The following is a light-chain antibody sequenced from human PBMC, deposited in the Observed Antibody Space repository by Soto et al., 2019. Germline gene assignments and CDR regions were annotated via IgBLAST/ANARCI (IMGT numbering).Light chain of an antibody. Sequence: DILITQSPSSLSASVGDRATLPCRASQSVSSKLDWYQQKPGKAPKLLIYAASSRHTGIPSRISGSGSGTDFTLTISRLEPEDSAAYYCQQCGGSPVTFGQGTRVEIK. CDR1: QSVSSK. J-gene: IGKJ5*01. CDR3: QQCGGSPVT. V-gene: IGKV1-39*01. CDR2: AAS.